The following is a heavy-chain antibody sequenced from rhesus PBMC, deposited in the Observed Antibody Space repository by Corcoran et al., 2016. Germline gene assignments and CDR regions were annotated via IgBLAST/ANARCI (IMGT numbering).Heavy chain of an antibody. D-gene: IGHD6S26*01. Sequence: EVQLVESGGGLVQPGGSLRLSCAASGFTFSESAMDWVRQAPGKGLGWVGFIRSKAYGGTAEYAASVKGRFTISRDDSKNTAYLQMSSLKTEDTAVYYCTRDQGSSGWSGTFWDYWGQGVLVTVSS. V-gene: IGHV3-153*02. CDR3: TRDQGSSGWSGTFWDY. CDR1: GFTFSESA. J-gene: IGHJ4*01. CDR2: IRSKAYGGTA.